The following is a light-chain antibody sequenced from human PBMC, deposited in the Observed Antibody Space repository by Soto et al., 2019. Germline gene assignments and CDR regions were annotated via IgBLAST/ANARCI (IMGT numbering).Light chain of an antibody. Sequence: QSVLTQPPSASGSPGQSVTISCTGTISDVGGYNYVSWYKQHTGKAPKLMIYEVNKRPSGVPDRFSASKSGKTDSLTVCGIQAGDETDNYCSSYASSNTKGVFGTGTKGTVL. V-gene: IGLV2-8*01. CDR1: ISDVGGYNY. CDR2: EVN. J-gene: IGLJ1*01. CDR3: SSYASSNTKGV.